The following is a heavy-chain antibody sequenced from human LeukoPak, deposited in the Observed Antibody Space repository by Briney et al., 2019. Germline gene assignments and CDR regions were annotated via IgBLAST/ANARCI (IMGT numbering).Heavy chain of an antibody. V-gene: IGHV3-23*01. CDR1: GFHFNTYA. CDR2: LSDST. D-gene: IGHD3-10*01. Sequence: GGSLRLSWAASGFHFNTYALRWVRPAPGKGLAWVSTLSDSTYYTDSVQGRFSISRDSSKNTLYLQMDSLATDDTAIYFCARSRGPGSHWFDPWGQGTLVTVSS. CDR3: ARSRGPGSHWFDP. J-gene: IGHJ5*02.